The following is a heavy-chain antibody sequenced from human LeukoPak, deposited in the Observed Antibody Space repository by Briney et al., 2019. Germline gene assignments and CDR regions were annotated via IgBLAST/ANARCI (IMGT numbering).Heavy chain of an antibody. CDR1: GFTFGTSA. CDR3: AATLTVTAGSAYFGMDV. Sequence: ASVKVSCKASGFTFGTSAVQWVRQARGQRLEWIGWIVVGSVNTNYAQKFQERVTVTRDMSTSTAYMELSSLRSEDTAVYYCAATLTVTAGSAYFGMDVWGQGTTVTVSS. J-gene: IGHJ6*02. V-gene: IGHV1-58*01. D-gene: IGHD4-17*01. CDR2: IVVGSVNT.